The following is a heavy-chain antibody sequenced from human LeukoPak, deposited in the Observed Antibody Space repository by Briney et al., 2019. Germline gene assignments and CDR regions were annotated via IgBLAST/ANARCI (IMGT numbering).Heavy chain of an antibody. CDR1: GGSISSSSYY. Sequence: SETLSLTCTVSGGSISSSSYYWGWIRQPPGKGLEWIGSIYYSGSTNYNPSLKSRVTISVDTSKNQFSLKLSSVTAADTAVYYCARDVAVAGYYYYGMDVWGQGTTVTVSS. CDR2: IYYSGST. D-gene: IGHD6-19*01. V-gene: IGHV4-39*07. CDR3: ARDVAVAGYYYYGMDV. J-gene: IGHJ6*02.